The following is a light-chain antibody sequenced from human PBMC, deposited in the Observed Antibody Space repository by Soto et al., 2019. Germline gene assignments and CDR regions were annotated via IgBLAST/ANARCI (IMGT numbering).Light chain of an antibody. J-gene: IGLJ1*01. CDR3: QSYDSSLSGYV. CDR1: SSNIGAGYD. Sequence: QSVLTQPPSVSGAPGQRVTISCTGSSSNIGAGYDVHWYQQLPGTAPKLLIYGNSNQPSGVPDRFSGSKSGNSASLAITGLQAEDEADYYCQSYDSSLSGYVFGTGTKVTVL. V-gene: IGLV1-40*01. CDR2: GNS.